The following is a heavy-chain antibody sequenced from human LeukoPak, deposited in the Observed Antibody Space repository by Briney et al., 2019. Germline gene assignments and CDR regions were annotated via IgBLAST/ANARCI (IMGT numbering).Heavy chain of an antibody. V-gene: IGHV2-5*01. Sequence: SGPTLVKPTQTLTLTCTFSGFSLSTSGVGVGWIRQPPGKALEWLALIYWNDDKRYSPSLKSRLTITKDTSKNQVVLTMTNMDPVDTATYYCAHGAPLRWARPAPDSYYFDYWGQGTLVTVSS. CDR2: IYWNDDK. J-gene: IGHJ4*02. CDR3: AHGAPLRWARPAPDSYYFDY. CDR1: GFSLSTSGVG. D-gene: IGHD2-2*01.